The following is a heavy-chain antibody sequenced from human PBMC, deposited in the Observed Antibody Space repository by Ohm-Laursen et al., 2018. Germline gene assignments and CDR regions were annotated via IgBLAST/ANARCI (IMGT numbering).Heavy chain of an antibody. CDR2: ITYRGST. J-gene: IGHJ6*02. D-gene: IGHD6-13*01. Sequence: SETLSLTCNVSDGSIDNYHWTWIRQAPGKTLEWIGSITYRGSTYYNPSLKSRVTVSIHTSRNQFSLKLTSVTAADTAVYYCARGGRRGSSWYRNYGMDVWGQGTTVTVSS. CDR3: ARGGRRGSSWYRNYGMDV. V-gene: IGHV4-59*01. CDR1: DGSIDNYH.